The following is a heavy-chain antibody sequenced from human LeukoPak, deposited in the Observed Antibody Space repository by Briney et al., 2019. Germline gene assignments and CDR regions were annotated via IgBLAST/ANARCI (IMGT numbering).Heavy chain of an antibody. J-gene: IGHJ4*02. CDR2: IWYDGSNK. CDR3: ARDLSGGDCY. V-gene: IGHV3-33*01. Sequence: PGRSLRLSCAASGFTFSSYGMHWVRQAPGKGLERVAVIWYDGSNKYYADSVKGRFTISRDNSKNTLYLQMNSLRAEDTAVYYCARDLSGGDCYWGQGTLVTVSS. D-gene: IGHD2-21*01. CDR1: GFTFSSYG.